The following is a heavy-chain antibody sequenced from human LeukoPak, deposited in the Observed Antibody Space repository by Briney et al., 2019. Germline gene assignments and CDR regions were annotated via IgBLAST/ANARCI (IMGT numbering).Heavy chain of an antibody. CDR2: INQNGSGK. CDR1: GFTFSSHC. Sequence: GGSLRLSCAASGFTFSSHCMSWVRQAPGKGLEWVANINQNGSGKNYAYPLKGRFTISRDNAQNSLYLKMHSLRADDRAVYYCTRGHDWGQGPLVTVS. V-gene: IGHV3-7*01. J-gene: IGHJ4*02. CDR3: TRGHD.